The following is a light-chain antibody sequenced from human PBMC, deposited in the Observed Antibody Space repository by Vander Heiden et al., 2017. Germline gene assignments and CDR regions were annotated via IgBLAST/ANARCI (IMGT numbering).Light chain of an antibody. V-gene: IGLV1-40*03. J-gene: IGLJ1*01. Sequence: QSVLTQPPSVSGAPGRRVTISCTGSSPNIGAGYDVHWYQQFPGTAPKLLSYDNNNRPAGVPDRFSGSKSAASASLAITGLQAQDEADYYCQSYDSSLSAYVFGTGTKVTVL. CDR1: SPNIGAGYD. CDR3: QSYDSSLSAYV. CDR2: DNN.